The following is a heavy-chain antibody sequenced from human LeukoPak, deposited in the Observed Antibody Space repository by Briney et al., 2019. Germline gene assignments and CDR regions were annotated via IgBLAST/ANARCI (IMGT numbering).Heavy chain of an antibody. Sequence: GGSLRLSCAASGFTFSSYAMSWVRQAPGKGLEWVSAISGSGGSTYYADSVKGRFTISRDNSKNTLYLQMNSLIAEDTAVYYCAKQGGDGSSWYRQFDYWGQGTLVTVSS. D-gene: IGHD6-13*01. CDR3: AKQGGDGSSWYRQFDY. V-gene: IGHV3-23*01. CDR1: GFTFSSYA. J-gene: IGHJ4*02. CDR2: ISGSGGST.